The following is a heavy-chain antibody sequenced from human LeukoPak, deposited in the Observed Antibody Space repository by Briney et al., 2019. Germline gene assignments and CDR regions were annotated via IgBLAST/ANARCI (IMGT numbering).Heavy chain of an antibody. V-gene: IGHV3-73*01. D-gene: IGHD3-22*01. J-gene: IGHJ4*02. CDR3: TRSYYDSSGYYVLFDY. CDR1: GFTFSGSA. Sequence: HPGGSLRLSCAASGFTFSGSAMHWVRQASGKGLEWVGRIRSKANSYATAYAGSVKGRFTISRDDSKNTAYLQMNSLKTEDTAVYYCTRSYYDSSGYYVLFDYWGQGTLVTVSS. CDR2: IRSKANSYAT.